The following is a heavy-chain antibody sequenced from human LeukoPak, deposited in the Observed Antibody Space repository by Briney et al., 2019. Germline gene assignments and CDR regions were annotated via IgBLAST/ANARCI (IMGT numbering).Heavy chain of an antibody. D-gene: IGHD3-9*01. CDR2: INSDGSST. CDR1: GFTFSSYW. V-gene: IGHV3-74*01. CDR3: ARVRLGNYFDY. Sequence: GGSLRLSCAASGFTFSSYWMHWVRQAPGKGLVWVSRINSDGSSTSYADSVKGRFTISRDNAKNSLYLQMNSLRAEDTAVYYCARVRLGNYFDYWGQGTLVTVSS. J-gene: IGHJ4*02.